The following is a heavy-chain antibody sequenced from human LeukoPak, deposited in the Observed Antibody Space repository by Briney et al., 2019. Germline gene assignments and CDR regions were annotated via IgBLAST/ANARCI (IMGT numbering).Heavy chain of an antibody. Sequence: PGGSLRLSCAASGFSFSSYGMHWVRQAPGKGLEWVAVIWYDGSKKYYADSVKGRFIISRDNSRNTLYLQMNSLRVEDTAVYYCARRQGSYFDTSGYYYGWGQGTLVTVSS. CDR2: IWYDGSKK. CDR3: ARRQGSYFDTSGYYYG. CDR1: GFSFSSYG. J-gene: IGHJ4*02. V-gene: IGHV3-33*01. D-gene: IGHD3-22*01.